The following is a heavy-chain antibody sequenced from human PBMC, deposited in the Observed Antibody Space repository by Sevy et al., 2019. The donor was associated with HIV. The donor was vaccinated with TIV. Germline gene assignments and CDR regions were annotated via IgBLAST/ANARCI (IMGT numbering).Heavy chain of an antibody. J-gene: IGHJ3*02. CDR1: RFTFSSYA. V-gene: IGHV3-23*01. CDR2: ISGSGGST. Sequence: GGSLRLSCAASRFTFSSYAMSWVRQAPGKGLEWVSTISGSGGSTYYADSVKGRFTISRDNSKNTLYLQMNSLRAEDTAVYYCAKVNNWNLGAFDIWGQGTMVTVSS. D-gene: IGHD1-20*01. CDR3: AKVNNWNLGAFDI.